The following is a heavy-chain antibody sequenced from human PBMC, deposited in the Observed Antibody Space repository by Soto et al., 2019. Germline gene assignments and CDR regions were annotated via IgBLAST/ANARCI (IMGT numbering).Heavy chain of an antibody. Sequence: PGVSLRLSCSASGFTFSSYAMHWVRQAPGKGLEYVSAISSNGGSTYYADSVKGRFTISRDNSKNTLYLQMSSLRAEDTAVYYCALSNYRDKYYFDCWGQGALVTVSS. CDR2: ISSNGGST. V-gene: IGHV3-64D*08. D-gene: IGHD4-4*01. J-gene: IGHJ4*02. CDR3: ALSNYRDKYYFDC. CDR1: GFTFSSYA.